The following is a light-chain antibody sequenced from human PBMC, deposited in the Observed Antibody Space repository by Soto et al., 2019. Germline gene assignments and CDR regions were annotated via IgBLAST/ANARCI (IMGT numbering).Light chain of an antibody. J-gene: IGLJ3*02. V-gene: IGLV1-44*01. CDR2: SDN. CDR3: ATWDDTLNGRV. CDR1: SSNIGSNS. Sequence: QSVLTQPPSASGTPGQRVTISCSGSSSNIGSNSVNWYHQVAGTAPKLLIHSDNQRPSGVPDRCSGSTSGTSASLAISGLQSGDEADYYCATWDDTLNGRVFGGGTKVTVL.